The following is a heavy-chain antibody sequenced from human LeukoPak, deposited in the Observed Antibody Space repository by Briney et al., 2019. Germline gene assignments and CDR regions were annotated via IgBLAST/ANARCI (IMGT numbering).Heavy chain of an antibody. J-gene: IGHJ4*02. CDR3: VKDQPTRRVGGSWYGYFDY. CDR1: GFTFSTYA. CDR2: ISNNGEK. V-gene: IGHV3-64D*06. D-gene: IGHD6-13*01. Sequence: PGGSLRLSCSASGFTFSTYAMHWVRQAPGKGLEYVSSISNNGEKYYADSVKGRFIISRDNSRNTIYLQMTSLKIEDTAIYYCVKDQPTRRVGGSWYGYFDYWGLGTLVTVSS.